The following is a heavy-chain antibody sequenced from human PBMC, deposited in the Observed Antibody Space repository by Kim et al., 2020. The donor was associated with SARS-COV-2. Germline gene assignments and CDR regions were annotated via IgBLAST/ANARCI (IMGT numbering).Heavy chain of an antibody. V-gene: IGHV3-53*01. J-gene: IGHJ3*02. Sequence: GGSLRLSCAASGFTVSSNDMSWVRQAPGKELERVSIIYSGDKTYYADSVKGRFTTSRDNSKNTLYLQMNSLRVEDTAVHYCARVGYKDAIDIWGQGTMVTASS. CDR1: GFTVSSND. CDR2: IYSGDKT. D-gene: IGHD3-22*01. CDR3: ARVGYKDAIDI.